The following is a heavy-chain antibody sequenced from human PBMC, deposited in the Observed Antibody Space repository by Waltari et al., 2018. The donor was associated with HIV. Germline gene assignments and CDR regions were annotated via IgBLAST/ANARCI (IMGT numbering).Heavy chain of an antibody. CDR1: GFTVSSNY. Sequence: EVQLVETGGGLIQPGGSLRLSCAASGFTVSSNYMSWVRQAPGKGLEWVSVIYSGGSTYYAASVKGRFTISRDNSKNTLYLQMNSLRAEDTAVYYCARARVPAATRRGYYYGMDVWGQGTTVTVSS. CDR2: IYSGGST. V-gene: IGHV3-53*02. CDR3: ARARVPAATRRGYYYGMDV. D-gene: IGHD2-2*01. J-gene: IGHJ6*02.